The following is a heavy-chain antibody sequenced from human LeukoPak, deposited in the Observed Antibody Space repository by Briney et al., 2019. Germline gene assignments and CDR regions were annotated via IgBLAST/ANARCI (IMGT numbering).Heavy chain of an antibody. Sequence: PGGSLRLSCAASGFTLSSYAMSWVRQAPGKGLEWVSAISGSGGSTYYADSVKGRFTISRDNSMNTLYLQMNSLRAEDTAVYYCAKDVVVAANGDEFDYWGQGTLVTVSS. CDR2: ISGSGGST. D-gene: IGHD2-15*01. J-gene: IGHJ4*02. CDR3: AKDVVVAANGDEFDY. CDR1: GFTLSSYA. V-gene: IGHV3-23*01.